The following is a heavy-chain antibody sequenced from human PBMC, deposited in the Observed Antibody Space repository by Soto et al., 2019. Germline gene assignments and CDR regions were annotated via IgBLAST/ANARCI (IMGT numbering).Heavy chain of an antibody. D-gene: IGHD5-12*01. V-gene: IGHV1-3*01. J-gene: IGHJ5*02. CDR2: INAGNGDT. Sequence: ASVKVSCKASGGSFSSYIVSWVRQAPGQRLEWMGWINAGNGDTRYSQIFQGRVTLTRDTSASTVYLDLSSLRSEDTAIYYCARAISGYVTWGQGTLVTAPQ. CDR3: ARAISGYVT. CDR1: GGSFSSYI.